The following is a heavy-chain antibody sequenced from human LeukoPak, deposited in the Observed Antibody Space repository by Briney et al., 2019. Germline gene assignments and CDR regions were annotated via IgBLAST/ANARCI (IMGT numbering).Heavy chain of an antibody. J-gene: IGHJ4*02. CDR1: GYSFTSYW. V-gene: IGHV5-51*01. Sequence: GASLQISWKGAGYSFTSYWIGWVRQLPGKGLEWMGIIYPGGSDTRYSPSFQGQVTISADKSISTAYLQWSSLKASDTAMYYCARQGGYSGYEYYFDYWGQGTLVTVSS. D-gene: IGHD5-12*01. CDR2: IYPGGSDT. CDR3: ARQGGYSGYEYYFDY.